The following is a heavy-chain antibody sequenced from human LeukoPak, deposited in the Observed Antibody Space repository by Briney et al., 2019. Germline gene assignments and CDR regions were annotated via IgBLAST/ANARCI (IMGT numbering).Heavy chain of an antibody. CDR3: ARASSGWADY. V-gene: IGHV4-59*01. CDR2: IYYTGST. D-gene: IGHD6-19*01. J-gene: IGHJ4*02. Sequence: SETLSLTCTVSGGSISYYYWTWIRQSPGKGLEWIGQIYYTGSTYYNPSLKRRVTISVDTSRNQFSLNLTSVTAADTAVYYCARASSGWADYWGQGTLVTVSS. CDR1: GGSISYYY.